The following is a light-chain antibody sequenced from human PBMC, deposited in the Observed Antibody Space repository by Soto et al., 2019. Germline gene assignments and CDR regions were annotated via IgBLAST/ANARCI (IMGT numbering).Light chain of an antibody. CDR1: QSVSSNY. V-gene: IGKV3-20*01. CDR2: GAS. J-gene: IGKJ1*01. CDR3: QQYGSLSWT. Sequence: IVLTQSPCALSFSPGEGATLSFRASQSVSSNYLAWYQQKPGQAPRLLIYGASTRATGVPDRFSGSGSGTDFTLTISRLEPEDFAVYHCQQYGSLSWTFGQGTKVDIK.